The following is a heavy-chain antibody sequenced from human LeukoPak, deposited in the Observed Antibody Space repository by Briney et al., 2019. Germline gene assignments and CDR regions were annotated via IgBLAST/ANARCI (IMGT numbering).Heavy chain of an antibody. J-gene: IGHJ4*02. CDR3: ARRHISSGWSFDY. V-gene: IGHV4-4*07. Sequence: SETLSLTCTVSGGSISNYHWSWIRQPAGKGLEGIGQIHTSGSTNYNPPLKSRVTVSIDTTENQLSLTIRSVTAADTAIYYCARRHISSGWSFDYWGQGTLVTVSS. D-gene: IGHD6-19*01. CDR1: GGSISNYH. CDR2: IHTSGST.